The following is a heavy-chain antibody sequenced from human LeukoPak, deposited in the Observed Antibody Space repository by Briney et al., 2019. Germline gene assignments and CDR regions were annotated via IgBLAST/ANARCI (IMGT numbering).Heavy chain of an antibody. D-gene: IGHD1-26*01. CDR1: GFTFSSYS. J-gene: IGHJ6*03. Sequence: PGGSLRLSCAASGFTFSSYSMNWVRQAPGKGLEWVSSISSSSSYIYYADSVKGRFTISRDNAKNSLYLQMSSLRAEDTAVYYCARVGGSYYNYHYYYMDVWGKGTTVTVSS. CDR2: ISSSSSYI. CDR3: ARVGGSYYNYHYYYMDV. V-gene: IGHV3-21*01.